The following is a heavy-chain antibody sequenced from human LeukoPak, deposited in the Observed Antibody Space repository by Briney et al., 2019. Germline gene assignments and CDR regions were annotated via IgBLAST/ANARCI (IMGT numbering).Heavy chain of an antibody. CDR1: GFTFSSYW. CDR3: ARGAGYCSGGSCYGNGYFDY. V-gene: IGHV3-48*03. D-gene: IGHD2-15*01. Sequence: PGGSLRLSCAASGFTFSSYWMHWVRQAPGKGLEWVSYISSSGSTIYYADSVKGRFTISRDNAKNSLYLQMNSLRAEDTAVYYCARGAGYCSGGSCYGNGYFDYWGQGTLVTVSS. J-gene: IGHJ4*02. CDR2: ISSSGSTI.